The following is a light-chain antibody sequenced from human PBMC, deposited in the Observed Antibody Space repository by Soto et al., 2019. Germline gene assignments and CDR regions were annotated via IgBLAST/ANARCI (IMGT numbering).Light chain of an antibody. CDR2: CAS. V-gene: IGKV3-20*01. CDR1: QSFTTSQ. Sequence: EIVLTQSPGTLSLSPGERATLFCRASQSFTTSQLAWDQQRHGQAPRVLLFCASSRANGIPDRFSGSGSGTDVPITISRLEPEDSAVCYCQKYASSPRTFGQGTTVEIK. J-gene: IGKJ1*01. CDR3: QKYASSPRT.